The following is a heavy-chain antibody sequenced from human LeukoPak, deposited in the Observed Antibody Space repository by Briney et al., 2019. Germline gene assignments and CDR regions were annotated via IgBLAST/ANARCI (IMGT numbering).Heavy chain of an antibody. CDR1: GGPFSGYY. V-gene: IGHV4-34*01. D-gene: IGHD6-6*01. CDR3: ARGEAARLFDY. J-gene: IGHJ4*02. Sequence: PSETLSLTCAVYGGPFSGYYWSWIRQPPGKGLEWIGEINHSGSTNYNPSLKSRVTISVDTSKNQFSLKLSPVTAADTAVYYCARGEAARLFDYWGQGTLVTVSS. CDR2: INHSGST.